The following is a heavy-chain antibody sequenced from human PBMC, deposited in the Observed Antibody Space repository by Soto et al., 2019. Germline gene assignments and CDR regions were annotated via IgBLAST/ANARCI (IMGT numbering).Heavy chain of an antibody. J-gene: IGHJ3*02. CDR1: GYPVTAYY. CDR2: INPATGAA. D-gene: IGHD3-3*01. V-gene: IGHV1-2*02. CDR3: ARGGGVGVAGSAAFEM. Sequence: QLHLVRSGAVVKKPGASVTVSCSASGYPVTAYYMHWVRQAPGRGLEWLEGINPATGAAKYTQTCQGRGTLTREPAKRTAFMELGGPASEDTAVFYCARGGGVGVAGSAAFEMWGQGTLVTVSS.